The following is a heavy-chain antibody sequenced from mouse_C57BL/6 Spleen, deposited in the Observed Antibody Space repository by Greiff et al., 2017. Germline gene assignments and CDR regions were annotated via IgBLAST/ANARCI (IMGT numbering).Heavy chain of an antibody. D-gene: IGHD2-4*01. CDR1: GYTFTDYE. Sequence: QVQLKESGAELVRPGASVTLSCKASGYTFTDYEMHWVKQTPVHGLEWIGAIDPETGGTAYNQKFKGKAILTADKSSSTAYMELRSLTSEDSAVYYCTRSSDYDGFAYWGQGTLVTVSA. CDR3: TRSSDYDGFAY. J-gene: IGHJ3*01. V-gene: IGHV1-15*01. CDR2: IDPETGGT.